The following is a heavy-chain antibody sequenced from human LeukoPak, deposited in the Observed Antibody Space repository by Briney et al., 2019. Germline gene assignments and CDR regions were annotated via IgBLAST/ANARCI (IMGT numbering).Heavy chain of an antibody. CDR3: ARGADSSGYYSIFCFDY. V-gene: IGHV4-59*07. Sequence: SDTLSLTCTVSGGSLSSYYWIWIRQPTGKALEWIGYIYYSGSTNYNPSLKSRVTISVDTSKNQFSLKQSSVTAAGTAVYYCARGADSSGYYSIFCFDYWGQGTLVTVSS. D-gene: IGHD3-22*01. CDR1: GGSLSSYY. CDR2: IYYSGST. J-gene: IGHJ4*02.